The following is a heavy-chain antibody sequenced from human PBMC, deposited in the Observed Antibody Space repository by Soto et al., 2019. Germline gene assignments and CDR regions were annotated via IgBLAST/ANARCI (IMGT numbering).Heavy chain of an antibody. CDR2: IIPILGIA. CDR1: GGTFSSYT. J-gene: IGHJ5*02. D-gene: IGHD6-13*01. CDR3: ATYAAQQLVEVWFDP. Sequence: QVQLVQSGAEVKKPGSSVKVSCKASGGTFSSYTISWVRQAPGQGLELMGRIIPILGIANYAQKFQGRVTINAEKSTRPAYMELSSLRSEDTAVYYCATYAAQQLVEVWFDPLGQGTLVTVSS. V-gene: IGHV1-69*02.